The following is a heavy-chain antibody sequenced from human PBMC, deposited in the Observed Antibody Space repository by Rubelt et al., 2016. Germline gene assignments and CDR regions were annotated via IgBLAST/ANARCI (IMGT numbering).Heavy chain of an antibody. CDR2: INAGNGNT. V-gene: IGHV1-3*01. CDR1: GYTFTSYA. Sequence: QVQLVQSGAEVKKPGASVKVSCSASGYTFTSYAMHWVRQAPGQRLEWMGWINAGNGNTNYAQKFQGRVTITADESTSTAYMELSSLRSEDTAVYYCARDSTISSDAFDIWGQGAMVTVSS. J-gene: IGHJ3*02. CDR3: ARDSTISSDAFDI. D-gene: IGHD1/OR15-1a*01.